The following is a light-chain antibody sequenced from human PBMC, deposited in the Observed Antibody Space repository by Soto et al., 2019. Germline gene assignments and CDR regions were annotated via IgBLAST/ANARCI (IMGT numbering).Light chain of an antibody. CDR1: QSVTSRY. CDR2: GAS. CDR3: QQRSNWPPIT. Sequence: SQSVTSRYLAWYQQKPGQAPRLLIYGASNRATGIPARFSGSGSGTDFTLTISSLEPEDFAVYYCQQRSNWPPITFGQGTRLEIK. V-gene: IGKV3-11*01. J-gene: IGKJ5*01.